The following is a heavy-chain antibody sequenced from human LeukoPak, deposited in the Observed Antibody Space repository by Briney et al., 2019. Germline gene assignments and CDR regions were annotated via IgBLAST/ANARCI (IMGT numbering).Heavy chain of an antibody. V-gene: IGHV3-21*01. CDR2: MSGSSTYI. D-gene: IGHD3-3*01. J-gene: IGHJ3*02. CDR3: ARGRDYYGRHDAFDI. Sequence: GGSLRLSCVASGFTFSDYSMNWVRLAPGRGLEWVSFMSGSSTYIYYADSLKGRFTISRDNAKNSLYLQMNSLRAEDTAVYYCARGRDYYGRHDAFDIWGQGTMVTVSS. CDR1: GFTFSDYS.